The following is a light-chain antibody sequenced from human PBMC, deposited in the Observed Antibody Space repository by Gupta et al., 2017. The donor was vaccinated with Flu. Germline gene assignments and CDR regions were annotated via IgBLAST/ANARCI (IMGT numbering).Light chain of an antibody. J-gene: IGLJ2*01. Sequence: QSALTQPRSVSGSPGQSVAISCPGTTSDIGTYHYVSWYQQHPGKAHKLIIYDVSKRPSGVPERFSGSKYATTDYLTISGLEADEEEYYYYSSYGATVLFGGGTKLTGL. CDR3: SSYGATVL. V-gene: IGLV2-11*01. CDR1: TSDIGTYHY. CDR2: DVS.